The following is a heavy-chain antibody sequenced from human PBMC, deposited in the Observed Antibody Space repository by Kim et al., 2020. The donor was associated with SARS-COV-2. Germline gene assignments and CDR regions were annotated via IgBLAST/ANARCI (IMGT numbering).Heavy chain of an antibody. V-gene: IGHV1-46*01. CDR2: INPTGGST. J-gene: IGHJ6*02. D-gene: IGHD3-10*01. CDR1: GYTFTSYY. CDR3: ARSHDAMVRGVPFYYYGMDV. Sequence: ASVKVSCKASGYTFTSYYIHWVRQAPGQGLEWMGTINPTGGSTFYAQKFQGRLTMTRDTSTRTVYMELSSLRSEDAAVYYCARSHDAMVRGVPFYYYGMDVWGQGTTVTVSS.